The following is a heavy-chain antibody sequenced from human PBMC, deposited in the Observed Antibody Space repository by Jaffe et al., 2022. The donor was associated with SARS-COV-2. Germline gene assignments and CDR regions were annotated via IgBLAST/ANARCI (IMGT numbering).Heavy chain of an antibody. CDR3: AKSAHPHTYYYYGMDV. Sequence: QVQLVESGGGVVQPGRSLRLSCAASGFTFSSYGMHWVRQAPGKGLEWVAVISYDGSNKYYADSVKGRFTISRDNSKNTLYLQMNSLRAEDTAVYYCAKSAHPHTYYYYGMDVWGQGTTVTVSS. V-gene: IGHV3-30*18. CDR1: GFTFSSYG. CDR2: ISYDGSNK. J-gene: IGHJ6*02.